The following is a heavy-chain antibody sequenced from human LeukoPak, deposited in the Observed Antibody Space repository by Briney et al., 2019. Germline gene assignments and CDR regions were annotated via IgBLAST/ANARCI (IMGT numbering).Heavy chain of an antibody. D-gene: IGHD3-22*01. J-gene: IGHJ3*02. V-gene: IGHV3-7*01. CDR3: ARDTTYYESSAYYDSYDI. CDR1: GFSFSMYW. Sequence: GGSLRLSCEASGFSFSMYWMAWVRQAPGKGLEWVANIKRDGSERHCLDSVRGRFTVSRDYAKNSLYLQLNSLRAEDTAVYFCARDTTYYESSAYYDSYDIWGQGTMVTVSS. CDR2: IKRDGSER.